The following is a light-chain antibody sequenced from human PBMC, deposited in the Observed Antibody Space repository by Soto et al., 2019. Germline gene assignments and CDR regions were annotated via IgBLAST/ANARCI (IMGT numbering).Light chain of an antibody. CDR2: AAS. CDR1: QSISNY. CDR3: QQSYSSPPT. Sequence: DIPMTQSPSSLSASVGDRVTITWRASQSISNYLNWYQHKPGKAPNLLIYAASTLQSGVPSRFSGSRSGAEFTLTITHLQPEDFASYYCQQSYSSPPTFGQGTKLEIK. V-gene: IGKV1-39*01. J-gene: IGKJ2*01.